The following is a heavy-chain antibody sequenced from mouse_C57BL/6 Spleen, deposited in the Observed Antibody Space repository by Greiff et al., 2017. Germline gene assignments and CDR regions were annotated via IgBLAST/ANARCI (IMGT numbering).Heavy chain of an antibody. CDR1: GFNIKDYY. CDR2: IDPEDGET. D-gene: IGHD1-1*01. V-gene: IGHV14-2*01. J-gene: IGHJ1*03. Sequence: VQLQQPGAELVKPGASVKLSCTASGFNIKDYYMHWVKQRTEQGLEWIGRIDPEDGETKYAAKFQGKATITADTSSNTAYLQLSSRTSEDTSVYYCARWGVVATRYFDVWGTGTTVTVSS. CDR3: ARWGVVATRYFDV.